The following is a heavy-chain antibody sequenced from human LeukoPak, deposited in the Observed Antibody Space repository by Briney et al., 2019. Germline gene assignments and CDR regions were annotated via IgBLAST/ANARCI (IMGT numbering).Heavy chain of an antibody. Sequence: PGGSLRLSCAASGFTFSSYSMNWVRQAPGKGLEWVAVIWYDGSNKYYADSVKGRFTISRDNSKNTLYLQMNSLRAEDTAVYYCARDCSSTSCFDYWGQGTLVTVSS. V-gene: IGHV3-33*08. J-gene: IGHJ4*02. CDR3: ARDCSSTSCFDY. CDR1: GFTFSSYS. D-gene: IGHD2-2*01. CDR2: IWYDGSNK.